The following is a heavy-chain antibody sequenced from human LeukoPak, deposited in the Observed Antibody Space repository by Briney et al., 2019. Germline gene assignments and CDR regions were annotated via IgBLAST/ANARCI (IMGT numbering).Heavy chain of an antibody. Sequence: GRSLRLSCAASRFTFRNYAMHWVRQAPGKGLEWVAVISSDGTSKDYADSVKGRFSISRDNSKNTLYLQMNRLRADDTAVYYCARQGYSGHSQGAADYWGQGTLVTVSS. CDR1: RFTFRNYA. CDR2: ISSDGTSK. D-gene: IGHD4-23*01. J-gene: IGHJ4*02. V-gene: IGHV3-30*04. CDR3: ARQGYSGHSQGAADY.